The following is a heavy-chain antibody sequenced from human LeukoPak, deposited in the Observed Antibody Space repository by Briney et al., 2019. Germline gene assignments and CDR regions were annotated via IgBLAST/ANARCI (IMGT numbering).Heavy chain of an antibody. CDR2: IYHSGST. CDR1: GGSISSGGYY. D-gene: IGHD3-3*01. CDR3: ARRSYDFWSGERVFYY. J-gene: IGHJ4*02. V-gene: IGHV4-30-2*01. Sequence: SETLSLTCTVSGGSISSGGYYWSWIRQPPGKGLEWIGYIYHSGSTYYNPSLKSRVTISVDRSKNQFSLKLSSVTAADTAVYYCARRSYDFWSGERVFYYWGQGTLVTVSS.